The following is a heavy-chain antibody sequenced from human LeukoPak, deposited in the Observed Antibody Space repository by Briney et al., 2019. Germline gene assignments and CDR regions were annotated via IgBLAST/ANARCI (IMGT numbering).Heavy chain of an antibody. CDR2: IYPGDSDT. CDR1: GYSFISYW. J-gene: IGHJ4*02. CDR3: ARGILQTNLYYFDY. Sequence: GESLKISCKASGYSFISYWIGWVRQMPGEGLEWMGIIYPGDSDTRYSPSFQGQVTISADKSISTAYLQWSSLKASDTAMYYCARGILQTNLYYFDYWGQGTLVTVSS. V-gene: IGHV5-51*01. D-gene: IGHD2-15*01.